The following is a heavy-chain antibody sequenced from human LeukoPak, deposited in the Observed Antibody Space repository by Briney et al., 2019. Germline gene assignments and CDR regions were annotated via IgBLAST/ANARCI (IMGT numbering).Heavy chain of an antibody. Sequence: PGGSLRLSCAASGFTFSNYGMIWVRQAPGKGLEWVSTIGGSGASTYYADSVKGRFTISRDNSKNTLYLQMNSLRDEDTAVYYCAKLEDRKSDYWGQGTLVTVSS. D-gene: IGHD2-15*01. CDR1: GFTFSNYG. V-gene: IGHV3-23*01. J-gene: IGHJ4*02. CDR3: AKLEDRKSDY. CDR2: IGGSGAST.